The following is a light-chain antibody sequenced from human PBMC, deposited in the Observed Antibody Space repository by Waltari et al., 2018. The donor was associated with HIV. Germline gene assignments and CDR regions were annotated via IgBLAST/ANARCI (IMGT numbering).Light chain of an antibody. CDR1: QDIGND. V-gene: IGKV1-6*01. Sequence: AIQMTQSPSSLSASVGDRVSLTCRASQDIGNDLGWYQQKPGKAPTLLIHAASNLEVGVPSRFSGSGSGTDFTLTISSLQPEDFATYYCLQDKTYPWTFGQGTKVEF. J-gene: IGKJ1*01. CDR2: AAS. CDR3: LQDKTYPWT.